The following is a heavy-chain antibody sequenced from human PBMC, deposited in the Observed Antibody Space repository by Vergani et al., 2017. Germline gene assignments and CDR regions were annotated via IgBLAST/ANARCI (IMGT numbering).Heavy chain of an antibody. D-gene: IGHD4-17*01. CDR2: IYYSGST. Sequence: QVQLQESGPGLVKPSQTLSLTCTVSGGSISSGGYYWSWIRQHPGKGLAWIGYIYYSGSTNYNPSLKSRVTISVDTAKNQFPLKLSSVTAADTAVYYCARVPDYGDGSHYYYYYMDVWGKGTTVTVSS. CDR1: GGSISSGGYY. V-gene: IGHV4-31*03. J-gene: IGHJ6*03. CDR3: ARVPDYGDGSHYYYYYMDV.